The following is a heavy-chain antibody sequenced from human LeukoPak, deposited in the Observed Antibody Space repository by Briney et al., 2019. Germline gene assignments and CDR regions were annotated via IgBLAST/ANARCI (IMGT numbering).Heavy chain of an antibody. V-gene: IGHV4-39*07. CDR3: ARGYDFWSGLVGGWFDP. CDR1: GGSISSSIYY. Sequence: SETLSLTCTVSGGSISSSIYYWGWIRQPPGKGLEWIGSMSYSGSTYYNPSLKSRVTISVDTSNNQFSLKLSSVTAADTAVYYCARGYDFWSGLVGGWFDPWGQGTLVTVSS. D-gene: IGHD3-3*01. CDR2: MSYSGST. J-gene: IGHJ5*02.